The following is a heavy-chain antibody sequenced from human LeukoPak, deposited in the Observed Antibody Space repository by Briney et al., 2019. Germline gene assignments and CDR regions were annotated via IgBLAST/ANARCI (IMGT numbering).Heavy chain of an antibody. D-gene: IGHD6-19*01. Sequence: GGSLRLSCAASGFTFSSYSMNWVRQAPGKGLEWVSSISSSSSYIYYADSVKGRFTISRDNAKDSLYLQMNSLRAEDTAVYYCARAGSGWYLGGDYFDYWGQGTLVTVSS. CDR3: ARAGSGWYLGGDYFDY. V-gene: IGHV3-21*01. CDR2: ISSSSSYI. J-gene: IGHJ4*02. CDR1: GFTFSSYS.